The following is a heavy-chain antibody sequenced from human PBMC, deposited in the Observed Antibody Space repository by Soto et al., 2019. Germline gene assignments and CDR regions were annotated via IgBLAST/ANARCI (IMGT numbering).Heavy chain of an antibody. CDR2: INPNSGGT. D-gene: IGHD2-15*01. CDR3: ARDRICSGGSCYWDGYSYYYGMDV. Sequence: QVQLVQSGAEVKKPGASVKVSCKASGYTFTGYYMHWVRQAPGQGLEWMGWINPNSGGTKSAQKFQGRVTMTRDTSISTAYMELSRLRSDDTAVYYCARDRICSGGSCYWDGYSYYYGMDVWGQGTTVTVSS. V-gene: IGHV1-2*02. J-gene: IGHJ6*02. CDR1: GYTFTGYY.